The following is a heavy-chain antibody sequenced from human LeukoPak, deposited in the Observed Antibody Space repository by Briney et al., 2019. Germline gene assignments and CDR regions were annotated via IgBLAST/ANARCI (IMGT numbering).Heavy chain of an antibody. CDR1: GGSLSSYY. D-gene: IGHD2-15*01. CDR2: IYTSGST. J-gene: IGHJ4*02. CDR3: AREVVAAPRGDYFDY. Sequence: SETLSLTCTVSGGSLSSYYWSWIRQPAGKRLEWIGRIYTSGSTNYNPSLKSRVTMSVDTSKNQFSLKLSSVTAADTAVYYCAREVVAAPRGDYFDYWGQGTLVTVSS. V-gene: IGHV4-4*07.